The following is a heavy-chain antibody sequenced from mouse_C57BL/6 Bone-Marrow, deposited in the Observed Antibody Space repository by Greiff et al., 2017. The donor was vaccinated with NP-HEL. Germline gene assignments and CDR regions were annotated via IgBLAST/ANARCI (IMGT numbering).Heavy chain of an antibody. CDR3: LLFAY. V-gene: IGHV1-82*01. CDR2: IYPGDGDT. Sequence: VQLQQSGPELVKPGASVKISCKASGYAFSSSWMNWVKQRPGKGLEWIGRIYPGDGDTNYNGKFQGKANLTADKSSSTAYMQISSLTSEDSAVYFCLLFAYWGQGTLVTVSA. CDR1: GYAFSSSW. J-gene: IGHJ3*01. D-gene: IGHD1-1*01.